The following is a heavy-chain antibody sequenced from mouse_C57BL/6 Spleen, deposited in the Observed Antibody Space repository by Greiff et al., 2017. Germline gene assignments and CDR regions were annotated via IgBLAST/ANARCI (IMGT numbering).Heavy chain of an antibody. CDR3: ARVPNPYYYGRYFDV. Sequence: QVQLQQPGAELVMPGASVKLSCKASGYTFTSYWMHWVKQRPGQGLEWIGEIDPSDSYTNYNQKFKGKSTLTVDKSSSTAYMQLSILTSEDSAVYYCARVPNPYYYGRYFDVWGTGTTVTVSS. CDR2: IDPSDSYT. V-gene: IGHV1-69*01. D-gene: IGHD1-1*01. CDR1: GYTFTSYW. J-gene: IGHJ1*03.